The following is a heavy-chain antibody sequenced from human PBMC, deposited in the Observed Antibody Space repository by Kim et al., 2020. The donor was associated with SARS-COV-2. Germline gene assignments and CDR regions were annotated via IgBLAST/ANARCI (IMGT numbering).Heavy chain of an antibody. CDR2: ISYDGSNK. CDR1: GFTFSSYG. V-gene: IGHV3-30*03. D-gene: IGHD3-16*01. CDR3: WRGGGTAGLFDY. J-gene: IGHJ4*02. Sequence: GGSLRLSCAASGFTFSSYGMHWVRQAPGKGLEWVAVISYDGSNKYYADSVKGRFTISRDNSKNTLYLQMNSLRAEDTAVYYCWRGGGTAGLFDYWGQGTLVTVSS.